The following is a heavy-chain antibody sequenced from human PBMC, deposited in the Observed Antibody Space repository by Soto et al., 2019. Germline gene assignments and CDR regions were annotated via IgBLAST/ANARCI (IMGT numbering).Heavy chain of an antibody. CDR3: AKKVNSGSGSQYFDY. Sequence: GGSLRLSCVASGFTFSSYSLSWVRQAPGRGLEWVSGFRGSGDDGTTYYADSVKGRFTISRDNSKNTLFLQMNSLRAEDTAIYYCAKKVNSGSGSQYFDYWGQGTLVNVSS. D-gene: IGHD3-10*01. CDR2: FRGSGDDGTT. V-gene: IGHV3-23*01. CDR1: GFTFSSYS. J-gene: IGHJ4*02.